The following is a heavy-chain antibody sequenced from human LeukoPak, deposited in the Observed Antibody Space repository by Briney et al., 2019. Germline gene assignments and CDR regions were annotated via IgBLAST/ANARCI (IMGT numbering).Heavy chain of an antibody. CDR2: INHSGST. CDR3: ARPRRPNYYFDY. V-gene: IGHV4-34*01. D-gene: IGHD4/OR15-4a*01. CDR1: GGSFSGYY. Sequence: SETLSLTCAVYGGSFSGYYWSWIRQPPGKGLEWIGEINHSGSTNYNPSLKSRVTISVDTSKNQFSLKLSSVTAADTAVYYCARPRRPNYYFDYWGQGTLVTVSS. J-gene: IGHJ4*02.